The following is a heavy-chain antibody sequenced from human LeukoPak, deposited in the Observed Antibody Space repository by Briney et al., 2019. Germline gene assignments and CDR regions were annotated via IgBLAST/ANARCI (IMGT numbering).Heavy chain of an antibody. CDR2: ISYEGSVT. V-gene: IGHV3-30*04. D-gene: IGHD3-10*01. J-gene: IGHJ6*04. CDR3: VRDRAPWGGALGGAKGMDV. Sequence: PGKSLRLSCAASGFTFSNYAFHWVRQPPGKGPEWAAVISYEGSVTYYADSVKGRFTVSRDNFKNTLNLEMNSLRVEDTAVYYCVRDRAPWGGALGGAKGMDVWGEGATVTVSS. CDR1: GFTFSNYA.